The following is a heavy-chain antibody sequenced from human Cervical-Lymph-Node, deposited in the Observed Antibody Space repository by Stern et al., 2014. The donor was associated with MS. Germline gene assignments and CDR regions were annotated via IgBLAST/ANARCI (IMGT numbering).Heavy chain of an antibody. CDR1: GYTFTRNA. J-gene: IGHJ4*02. Sequence: QVQLVQSGSEVKKPGASVKVSCKASGYTFTRNAMNWVRQAPGQRLEWMGWINTKTGNATYAQGFTGRFVFSLDTSVSTAYLQISSLKADDTAIYYCARVKPAAILDYWGQGTLVAVSS. CDR2: INTKTGNA. D-gene: IGHD2-2*01. V-gene: IGHV7-4-1*02. CDR3: ARVKPAAILDY.